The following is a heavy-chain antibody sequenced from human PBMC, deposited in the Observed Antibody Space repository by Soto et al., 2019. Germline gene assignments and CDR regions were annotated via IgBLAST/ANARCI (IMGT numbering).Heavy chain of an antibody. Sequence: GGSLRLSCAASGFTFISYAMSWVRQAPGKGLEWVSAISGSGGSTYYADSVKGRFTISRDNSKNTLYLQMNSLRAEDTAVYYCATVVVTTTIKFDYWGQGTLVTVSS. J-gene: IGHJ4*02. D-gene: IGHD3-22*01. CDR3: ATVVVTTTIKFDY. V-gene: IGHV3-23*01. CDR1: GFTFISYA. CDR2: ISGSGGST.